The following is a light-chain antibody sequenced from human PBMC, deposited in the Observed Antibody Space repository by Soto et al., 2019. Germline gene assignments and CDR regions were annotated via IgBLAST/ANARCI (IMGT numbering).Light chain of an antibody. Sequence: AIRMTQSPSSLSASTGDRVTITCRASQGISSYLAWYQQKPGKAPKLLIYAASTLQSGVPSRFSGSGSGTDFTLTISCLQSEDFATYYCQQYYSYPQTFGQGTTVDIK. CDR2: AAS. V-gene: IGKV1-8*01. CDR3: QQYYSYPQT. CDR1: QGISSY. J-gene: IGKJ1*01.